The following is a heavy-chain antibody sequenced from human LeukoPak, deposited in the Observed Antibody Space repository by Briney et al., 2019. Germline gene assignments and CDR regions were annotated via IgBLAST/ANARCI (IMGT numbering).Heavy chain of an antibody. J-gene: IGHJ3*02. V-gene: IGHV3-23*01. D-gene: IGHD3-22*01. Sequence: GGSLRLSCAASGFTFSSYDMTWVRQAPGKGLEWVSAISGSGGSTYYADSVKGRFTISRDNSKNTLYLQMNSLRAEDTAVYYCAMEYYYDSSGYGGDAFDIWGQGTMVTVSS. CDR2: ISGSGGST. CDR3: AMEYYYDSSGYGGDAFDI. CDR1: GFTFSSYD.